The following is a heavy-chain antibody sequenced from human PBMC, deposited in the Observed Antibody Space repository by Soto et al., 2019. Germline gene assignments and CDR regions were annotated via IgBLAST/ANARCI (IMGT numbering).Heavy chain of an antibody. V-gene: IGHV4-30-4*01. CDR1: GGSISSGDYY. CDR2: IYYSGST. Sequence: TSETLSLTCTVSGGSISSGDYYWSWIRQPPGKGLEWIGYIYYSGSTYYNPSLKSRVTISVDTSKNQFSLKLSSVTAADTAVYYCAREGYSGYDSGDFDYWGQGTLVTVSS. CDR3: AREGYSGYDSGDFDY. J-gene: IGHJ4*02. D-gene: IGHD5-12*01.